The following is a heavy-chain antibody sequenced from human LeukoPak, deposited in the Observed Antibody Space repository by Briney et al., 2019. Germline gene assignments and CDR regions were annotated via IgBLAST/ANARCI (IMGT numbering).Heavy chain of an antibody. Sequence: GGSLRLSCAASGFTFSSYSMDWVRQAPGKGLEWVSSISSSSSYIYYGDSVKGRFTISRDNAKNSLYLQMNSLRAEDTAVYYCAKEAQGSGSYPPLYYYYMDVWGKGTTVTISS. D-gene: IGHD3-10*01. CDR1: GFTFSSYS. J-gene: IGHJ6*03. CDR2: ISSSSSYI. V-gene: IGHV3-21*01. CDR3: AKEAQGSGSYPPLYYYYMDV.